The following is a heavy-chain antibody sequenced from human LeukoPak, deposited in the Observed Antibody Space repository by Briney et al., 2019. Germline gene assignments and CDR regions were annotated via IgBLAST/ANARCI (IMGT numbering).Heavy chain of an antibody. V-gene: IGHV3-23*01. CDR1: GFPFSSYW. J-gene: IGHJ4*02. D-gene: IGHD4-17*01. Sequence: PGGSLRLSCVASGFPFSSYWMTWVRQAPGKGLEWVSAISGSGGSTYYADSVKGRFTISRDNSKNTLYLQMNSLRAEDTAVYYCAKTLRRYGETDYWGQGTLVTVSS. CDR3: AKTLRRYGETDY. CDR2: ISGSGGST.